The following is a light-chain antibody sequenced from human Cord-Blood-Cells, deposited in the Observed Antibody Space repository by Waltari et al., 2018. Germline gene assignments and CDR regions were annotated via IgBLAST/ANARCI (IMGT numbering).Light chain of an antibody. CDR1: SSAVGSYTL. J-gene: IGLJ2*01. V-gene: IGLV2-23*03. CDR2: EGS. CDR3: CSYAGSSTFVV. Sequence: QSALTQPASVSGSPGQSITISCTGTSSAVGSYTLVSWYQQHPGKAPKLMIYEGSKRPSGVSNRFSGSKSGNTASLTISGLQAEDEADYYCCSYAGSSTFVVFGGGTKLTVL.